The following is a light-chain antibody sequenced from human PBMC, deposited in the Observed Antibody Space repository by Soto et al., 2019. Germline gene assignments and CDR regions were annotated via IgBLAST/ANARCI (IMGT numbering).Light chain of an antibody. CDR1: QNIKTY. CDR2: AAS. Sequence: DIQMTQSPSSLSASVGDSVTITCRASQNIKTYLNWYQQKPGKAPNLLIYAASSLHSGVPSRFSGSGSGTDFTLTISSLQPEDFATYYCQQSLSSPPWTFGQGTKVDIK. V-gene: IGKV1-39*01. J-gene: IGKJ1*01. CDR3: QQSLSSPPWT.